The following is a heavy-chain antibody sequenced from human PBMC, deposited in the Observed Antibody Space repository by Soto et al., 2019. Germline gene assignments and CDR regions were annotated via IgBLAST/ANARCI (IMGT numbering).Heavy chain of an antibody. CDR3: ARAQHIFASSGYYDH. CDR2: ISPYNGNT. V-gene: IGHV1-18*04. CDR1: GYTFVSYG. J-gene: IGHJ5*02. D-gene: IGHD3-22*01. Sequence: QIQLVQSAAEVKKPGASVKVSCKTSGYTFVSYGISWVRQAPGQGLEWMGWISPYNGNTNFAQRFRGRVTLTTDTSTDIVYIEMGSLRSHDTAVYYCARAQHIFASSGYYDHWGQGTLINVSP.